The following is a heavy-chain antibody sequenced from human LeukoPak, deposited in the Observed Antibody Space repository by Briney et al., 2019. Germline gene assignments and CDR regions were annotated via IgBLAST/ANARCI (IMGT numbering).Heavy chain of an antibody. CDR2: IIPIFGTA. Sequence: SVKVSCKXSGGTFSSYAISWVRLAPGQGLECMGGIIPIFGTANYAQKFQGRVTITTDESTSTAYMELSSLRSEDTAVYYCARGLDYYDSHHIWGQGTMVTVSS. D-gene: IGHD3-22*01. J-gene: IGHJ3*02. CDR3: ARGLDYYDSHHI. CDR1: GGTFSSYA. V-gene: IGHV1-69*05.